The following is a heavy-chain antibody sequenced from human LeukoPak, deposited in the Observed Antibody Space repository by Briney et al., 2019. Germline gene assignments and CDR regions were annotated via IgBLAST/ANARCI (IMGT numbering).Heavy chain of an antibody. CDR1: GFTFTSSA. D-gene: IGHD1-1*01. J-gene: IGHJ5*02. CDR3: AAAGYVCCSACAPYNTYGMAP. Sequence: SVKVSCKASGFTFTSSAMQWVRQARGQRLEWIGWIVVGSGNTNYAQKFQERVTITRDMSTSTAYMELSSLRSEDTAVYYCAAAGYVCCSACAPYNTYGMAPWGQGTRVTVSS. V-gene: IGHV1-58*02. CDR2: IVVGSGNT.